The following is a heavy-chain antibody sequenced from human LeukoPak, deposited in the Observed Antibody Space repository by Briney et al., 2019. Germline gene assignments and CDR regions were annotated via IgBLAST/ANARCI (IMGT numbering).Heavy chain of an antibody. CDR3: ARRAGLGYCSSTSCSTMYYFDY. V-gene: IGHV4-59*11. D-gene: IGHD2-2*01. Sequence: SETLSLTCTVSGGSISSHYWSWIRQPPGKGLEGIGYIYYSRSTNYNPSLKSRVNISVDTSKNQFSLKLSSVTAADTAVYYCARRAGLGYCSSTSCSTMYYFDYWGQGTLVTVSS. CDR1: GGSISSHY. J-gene: IGHJ4*02. CDR2: IYYSRST.